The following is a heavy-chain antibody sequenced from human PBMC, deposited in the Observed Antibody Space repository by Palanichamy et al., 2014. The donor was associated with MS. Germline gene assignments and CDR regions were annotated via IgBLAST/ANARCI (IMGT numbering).Heavy chain of an antibody. CDR3: ARDPLITNYDYYGLDV. Sequence: QVQLQQWGAGLLKPSETLSLTCAVYGGSFSGYSWTWIRQSPGKGLEWIGEINHSGSTNCNPSLKSRITISVDTSKNQFSLKLASVTAADTAVYYCARDPLITNYDYYGLDVWGQGTTVTVSS. D-gene: IGHD3-16*01. V-gene: IGHV4-34*01. CDR2: INHSGST. J-gene: IGHJ6*02. CDR1: GGSFSGYS.